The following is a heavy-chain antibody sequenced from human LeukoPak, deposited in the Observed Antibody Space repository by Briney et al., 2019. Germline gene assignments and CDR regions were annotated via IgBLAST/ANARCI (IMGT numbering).Heavy chain of an antibody. Sequence: PGGSLRLSCAASGFTVSSNYMSWVRQAPGKGLEWVSVIYSGGSTYYADSVKGRFTISRDNSKNTLYLQMNSLRAEDTAVYYCARDGRYCSSTSCYPGYGMDVWGQGTTVTVSS. CDR2: IYSGGST. CDR1: GFTVSSNY. J-gene: IGHJ6*02. D-gene: IGHD2-2*01. CDR3: ARDGRYCSSTSCYPGYGMDV. V-gene: IGHV3-53*01.